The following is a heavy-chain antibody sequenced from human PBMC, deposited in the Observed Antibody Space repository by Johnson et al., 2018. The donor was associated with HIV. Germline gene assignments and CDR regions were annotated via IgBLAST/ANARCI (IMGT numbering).Heavy chain of an antibody. Sequence: QVPLVESGGGVVQPGRSLRLSCAASGFTFSSYGMHWVRQAPGKGLEWVAVISYDGSNKYYVDSVKGRFTISRDNSKNKLYLQMNSLRAEDTAVYCCAKGGKWELLAAFDIWGQGTMVTVSS. CDR2: ISYDGSNK. D-gene: IGHD1-26*01. J-gene: IGHJ3*02. V-gene: IGHV3-30*18. CDR3: AKGGKWELLAAFDI. CDR1: GFTFSSYG.